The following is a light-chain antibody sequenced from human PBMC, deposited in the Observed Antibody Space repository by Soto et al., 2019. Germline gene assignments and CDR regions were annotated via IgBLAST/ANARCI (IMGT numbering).Light chain of an antibody. CDR1: NSNIGSNT. V-gene: IGLV1-44*01. J-gene: IGLJ1*01. CDR3: ATWDDRLNGYV. CDR2: SNN. Sequence: QSVLTQPPSASGTPGQRVTISCSGSNSNIGSNTVTWYQQLPGTAPILLIYSNNQRSSGVPDRFSGSRSGTSGSLAISGLQSEDEDDYYCATWDDRLNGYVFGSGTKVTVL.